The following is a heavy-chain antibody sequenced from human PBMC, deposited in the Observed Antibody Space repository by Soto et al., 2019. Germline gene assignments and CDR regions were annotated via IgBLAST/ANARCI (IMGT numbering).Heavy chain of an antibody. Sequence: SETLSLTCAVYGGSFSGYYWSWIRQPPGKGLEWIGEINHSGSTNYNPSLKSRVTISVDTSKNQFSLKLSSVTAADTAVYYCARVAPPAYNWNYEGVPWYYYMDVWGKGTTVTVSS. J-gene: IGHJ6*03. CDR2: INHSGST. CDR3: ARVAPPAYNWNYEGVPWYYYMDV. CDR1: GGSFSGYY. D-gene: IGHD1-7*01. V-gene: IGHV4-34*01.